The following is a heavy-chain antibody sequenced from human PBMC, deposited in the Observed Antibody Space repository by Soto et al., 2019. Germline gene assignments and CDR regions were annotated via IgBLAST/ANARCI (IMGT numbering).Heavy chain of an antibody. V-gene: IGHV3-33*01. Sequence: GSLILSCASSGFTFSSYVMHLVRPAPGKGLEWVAVIWYDGSNKYYADSVKGRFTISRDNSKNTLYLQMNSLRAEDTAVYYCARVGVWNDVAGPTNLSPNPSYYFDYWGQGTLVTVS. D-gene: IGHD1-1*01. CDR1: GFTFSSYV. CDR3: ARVGVWNDVAGPTNLSPNPSYYFDY. CDR2: IWYDGSNK. J-gene: IGHJ4*02.